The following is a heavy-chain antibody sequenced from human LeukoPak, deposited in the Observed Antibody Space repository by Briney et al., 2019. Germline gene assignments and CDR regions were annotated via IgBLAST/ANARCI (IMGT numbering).Heavy chain of an antibody. J-gene: IGHJ3*02. Sequence: SVKVSFKASRGTFISYAISWVRQAPGQGVEWRGRIISNLGTANYAQKFQGRVTITTDESTSTAYMELNSVRYEDTAVYYCARYSVYDFDIWGKGTMVTVSS. V-gene: IGHV1-69*05. CDR3: ARYSVYDFDI. D-gene: IGHD2-15*01. CDR1: RGTFISYA. CDR2: IISNLGTA.